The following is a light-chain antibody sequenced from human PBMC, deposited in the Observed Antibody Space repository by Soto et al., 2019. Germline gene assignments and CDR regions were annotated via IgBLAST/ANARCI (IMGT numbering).Light chain of an antibody. CDR3: QQYNNWPPFT. CDR1: QSVSSN. CDR2: GAS. Sequence: EIVMTQSPATLSVSPGERATLSYRASQSVSSNLAWYQQKPGQAPRLLIYGASTRANGIPARFSGSGSGTEFTLTISSLQSEDFAVYYCQQYNNWPPFTFGRGTKVDIK. V-gene: IGKV3-15*01. J-gene: IGKJ3*01.